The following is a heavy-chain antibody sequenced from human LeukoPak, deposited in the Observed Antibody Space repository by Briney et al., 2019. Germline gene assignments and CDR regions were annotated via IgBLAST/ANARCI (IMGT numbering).Heavy chain of an antibody. CDR1: GFTFSSYA. CDR2: ISGSGGST. Sequence: GGSLRLSCAASGFTFSSYAMSWVRQAPGKGLEWVSAISGSGGSTYYADSVKGRFTISRDNSKNTLYLQMNRLRAEETAVYYCAKDTRAGLVVVVAATDYWGQGTLVTVSS. V-gene: IGHV3-23*01. J-gene: IGHJ4*02. D-gene: IGHD2-15*01. CDR3: AKDTRAGLVVVVAATDY.